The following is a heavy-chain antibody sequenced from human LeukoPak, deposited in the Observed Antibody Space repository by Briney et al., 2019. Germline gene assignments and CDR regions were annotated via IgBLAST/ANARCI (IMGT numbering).Heavy chain of an antibody. D-gene: IGHD3-10*01. CDR1: GYSISSGYY. J-gene: IGHJ4*02. V-gene: IGHV4-38-2*01. Sequence: SETLSLTCAVSGYSISSGYYWGWIRQPPGKGLEWIGSIYHSGSTYYNPSLKSRVTISVGTSKNQFSLKLSSVTAADTAVYYCARVTAGYYYGSGSLDYWGQGTLVTVSS. CDR3: ARVTAGYYYGSGSLDY. CDR2: IYHSGST.